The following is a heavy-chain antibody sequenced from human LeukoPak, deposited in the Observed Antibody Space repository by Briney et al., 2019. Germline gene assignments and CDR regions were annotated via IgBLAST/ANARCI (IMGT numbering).Heavy chain of an antibody. CDR2: IYFGGST. D-gene: IGHD2-2*01. J-gene: IGHJ4*02. CDR1: GGSINHYY. V-gene: IGHV4-59*01. CDR3: ASSHMLQYCSRPNCGREFDY. Sequence: SETLSLTCTVSGGSINHYYWSWIRQPPGKGLEWIGYIYFGGSTNYNPSLKGRVTISVDTSKNQFSLKLNSVTAADTAVYYCASSHMLQYCSRPNCGREFDYWGQGTLVTVSS.